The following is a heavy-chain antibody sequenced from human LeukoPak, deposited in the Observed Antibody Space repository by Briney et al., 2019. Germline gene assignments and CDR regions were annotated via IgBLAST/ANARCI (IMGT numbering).Heavy chain of an antibody. J-gene: IGHJ4*02. CDR3: ARDQVPYDY. Sequence: ALVKVSCKASGYTFRSYGISWVRQAPGQGLEWMGWISAYNGHTNYAQNLQGRVTMTTDTSTSTAYMELRSLRSDDTAVYYCARDQVPYDYWGQGTLVTVSS. V-gene: IGHV1-18*01. CDR2: ISAYNGHT. CDR1: GYTFRSYG.